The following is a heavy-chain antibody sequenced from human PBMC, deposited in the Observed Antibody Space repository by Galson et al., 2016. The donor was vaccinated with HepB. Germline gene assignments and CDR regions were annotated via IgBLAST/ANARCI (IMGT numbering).Heavy chain of an antibody. CDR3: AKAVRFTKWLFVAEAFDI. CDR1: GFTFSTHA. D-gene: IGHD3-22*01. J-gene: IGHJ3*02. CDR2: TSYDGSNE. V-gene: IGHV3-30*18. Sequence: LRLSCAASGFTFSTHAMHWVRQAPGKGLEWVGVTSYDGSNEYYGDSVKGRLTISRDNSKSTVYLQMSRLRPEDTAVYYGAKAVRFTKWLFVAEAFDIWGQGTTLIVSS.